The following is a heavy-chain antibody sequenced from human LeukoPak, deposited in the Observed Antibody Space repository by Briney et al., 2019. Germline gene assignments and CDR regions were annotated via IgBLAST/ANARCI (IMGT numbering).Heavy chain of an antibody. CDR3: ARVAGRYCSSTSCYGGGQFDY. Sequence: ASVTVSFKASGYTFTSYGISWVRQAPGQGLEWMGWISAYNGNKNYVQKLQGRVTMTTDTSTSTAYMELRSLRSDDTAVYYCARVAGRYCSSTSCYGGGQFDYWGQGTLVTVSS. J-gene: IGHJ4*02. CDR2: ISAYNGNK. CDR1: GYTFTSYG. D-gene: IGHD2-2*01. V-gene: IGHV1-18*01.